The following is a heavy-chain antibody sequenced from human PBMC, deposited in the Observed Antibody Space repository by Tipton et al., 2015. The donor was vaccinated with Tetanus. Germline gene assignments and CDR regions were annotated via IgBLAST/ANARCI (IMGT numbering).Heavy chain of an antibody. CDR1: GGSISSFY. Sequence: TLSLTCTVSGGSISSFYWSWIRQSPGRGLEWIGYIYYTGNTNYNPSLKSRVTISADTTKKQFSLNLRSVTAADTAMYYCAGLPVGGGYSAHHYFLHWGQGTLVTVSS. V-gene: IGHV4-59*01. CDR2: IYYTGNT. J-gene: IGHJ4*02. D-gene: IGHD4-23*01. CDR3: AGLPVGGGYSAHHYFLH.